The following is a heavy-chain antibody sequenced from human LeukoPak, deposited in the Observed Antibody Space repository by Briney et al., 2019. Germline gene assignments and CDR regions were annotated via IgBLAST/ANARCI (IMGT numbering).Heavy chain of an antibody. V-gene: IGHV4-61*08. J-gene: IGHJ4*02. Sequence: SQTLSLTCTVSGGSISSGGYYWSWIRQPPGKGLEWIGYIYYSGSTNYNPSLKSRVTISVDTSKNQFSLKLSSVTAADTAVYYCARASLGLQIDYWGQGTLVTVSS. CDR2: IYYSGST. CDR3: ARASLGLQIDY. CDR1: GGSISSGGYY. D-gene: IGHD2-15*01.